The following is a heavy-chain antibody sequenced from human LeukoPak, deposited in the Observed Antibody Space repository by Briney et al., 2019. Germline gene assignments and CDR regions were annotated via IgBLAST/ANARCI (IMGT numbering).Heavy chain of an antibody. D-gene: IGHD6-13*01. CDR2: ISVIGGST. V-gene: IGHV3-23*01. CDR1: GFTFSSYA. J-gene: IGHJ4*02. Sequence: VGSLRLSSAESGFTFSSYAMSWVRQAPGKGLGWVSAISVIGGSTYYADSVKGRFTISRDNSKNTLYLQMNRLRAEDTAVYYCAKYDSSSWYYFDYWGQGTLVTVSS. CDR3: AKYDSSSWYYFDY.